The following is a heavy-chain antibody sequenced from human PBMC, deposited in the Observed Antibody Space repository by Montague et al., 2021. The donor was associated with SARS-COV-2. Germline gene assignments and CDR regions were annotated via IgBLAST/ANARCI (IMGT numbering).Heavy chain of an antibody. CDR2: IYYSGST. D-gene: IGHD4-23*01. V-gene: IGHV4-59*01. Sequence: SETLSLTCTVSGGSISSYYWSWIRQPPGKGLEWIGYIYYSGSTNYNPSLKSRVTISVDTSKNQFSLKLSSVTAADTAVYYCARWGLYGGNPGDGAFDIWGQGTVVTVSS. J-gene: IGHJ3*02. CDR1: GGSISSYY. CDR3: ARWGLYGGNPGDGAFDI.